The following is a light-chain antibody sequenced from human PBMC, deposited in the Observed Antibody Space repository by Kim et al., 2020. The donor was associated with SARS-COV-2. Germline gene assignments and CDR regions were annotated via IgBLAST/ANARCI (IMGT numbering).Light chain of an antibody. CDR2: DVT. CDR3: SSYRSSRPAI. CDR1: SGDVGTYDY. Sequence: GQAITISCTGASGDVGTYDYVSWYQQPPGKAPIIMIYDVTDRPSVVSDRFSGSKSGNTASLTIFGLQAEDEADYYCSSYRSSRPAIFGGGTQLSVL. V-gene: IGLV2-14*04. J-gene: IGLJ2*01.